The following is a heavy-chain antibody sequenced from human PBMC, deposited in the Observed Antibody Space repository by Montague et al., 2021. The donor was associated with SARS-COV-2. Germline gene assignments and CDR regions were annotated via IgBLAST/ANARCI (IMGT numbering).Heavy chain of an antibody. D-gene: IGHD4-11*01. V-gene: IGHV4-39*01. J-gene: IGHJ4*02. Sequence: SETLSLTCSFSGGSISTGSYYWGWIRQPPRKGLEWIGSIYYSGDTYYNPSLKSRVTISVDTSKNQFSLRLSSVTAADTAVYYCVRGGDYTDYSRVDYWGRGTLVIVSS. CDR3: VRGGDYTDYSRVDY. CDR2: IYYSGDT. CDR1: GGSISTGSYY.